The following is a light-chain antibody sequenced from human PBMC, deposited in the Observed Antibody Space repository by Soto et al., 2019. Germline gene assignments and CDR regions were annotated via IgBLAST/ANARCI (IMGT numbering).Light chain of an antibody. J-gene: IGKJ2*01. CDR2: AAS. CDR1: RTIIGS. V-gene: IGKV1-39*01. Sequence: DIQMTQSPSSLSASVGDRVTITCRASRTIIGSLIWYQLKPGKAPKLLIYAASSLHSGVPSRFSGSGSGTDFTLTISGLQREDFATYYCQQSYSTGYTFGQGTKVEIK. CDR3: QQSYSTGYT.